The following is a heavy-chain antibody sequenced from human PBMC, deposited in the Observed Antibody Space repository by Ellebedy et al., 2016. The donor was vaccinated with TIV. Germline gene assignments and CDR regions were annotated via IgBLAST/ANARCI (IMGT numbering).Heavy chain of an antibody. Sequence: GESLKISCAASGFSVSSNFMNWVRQAPGKGLEWVSGISGRGDSTYYADSVKGRFTISRDNSKNTLYLQMNSLRADDTAVYYCAKGILGYCSSTSCHAYWFDPWGQGTLVTVSS. CDR2: ISGRGDST. CDR1: GFSVSSNF. CDR3: AKGILGYCSSTSCHAYWFDP. V-gene: IGHV3-23*01. J-gene: IGHJ5*02. D-gene: IGHD2-2*01.